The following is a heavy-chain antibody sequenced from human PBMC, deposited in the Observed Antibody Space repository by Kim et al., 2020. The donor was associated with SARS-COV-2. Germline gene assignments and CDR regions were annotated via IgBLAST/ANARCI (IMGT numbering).Heavy chain of an antibody. CDR2: LTPNDGAP. Sequence: ASVKVSCKASGYTFTNYKMHWVRQAPGQGLEWMGILTPNDGAPTYAQKFQGRVTLTRDTSTSTAYMELSSLGSGDTAVYYCARDTSEWSFDYWGQGTLVTVSS. CDR1: GYTFTNYK. J-gene: IGHJ4*02. V-gene: IGHV1-46*01. D-gene: IGHD3-3*01. CDR3: ARDTSEWSFDY.